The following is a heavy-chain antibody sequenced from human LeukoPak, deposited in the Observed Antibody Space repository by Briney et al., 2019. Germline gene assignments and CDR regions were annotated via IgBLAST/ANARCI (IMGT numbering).Heavy chain of an antibody. J-gene: IGHJ6*02. CDR2: ISYDGSNK. D-gene: IGHD6-19*01. V-gene: IGHV3-30-3*01. CDR1: GFTFSSYA. Sequence: QSGGSLRLSCAASGFTFSSYAMHWVRQAPGKGLEWVAVISYDGSNKYYADSVKGRFTISRDNSKNTLYLQMDSLRTEDTAVYYCARDGAGPYYYYGMDVWGQGTTVTVSS. CDR3: ARDGAGPYYYYGMDV.